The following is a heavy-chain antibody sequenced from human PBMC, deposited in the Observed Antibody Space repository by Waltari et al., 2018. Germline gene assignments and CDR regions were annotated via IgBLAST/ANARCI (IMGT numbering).Heavy chain of an antibody. Sequence: QVQLQESGPGLVKPSETLSLTCTVSGGSISSHYWSWIRQPPGTGLEWIGYIYYSGSTNYNPSLKSRVTISVDTSKNQFSLKLSSVTAADTAVYYCARFRREITYSSSSWGWVDYWGQGTLVTVSS. J-gene: IGHJ4*02. CDR1: GGSISSHY. CDR2: IYYSGST. D-gene: IGHD6-6*01. CDR3: ARFRREITYSSSSWGWVDY. V-gene: IGHV4-59*11.